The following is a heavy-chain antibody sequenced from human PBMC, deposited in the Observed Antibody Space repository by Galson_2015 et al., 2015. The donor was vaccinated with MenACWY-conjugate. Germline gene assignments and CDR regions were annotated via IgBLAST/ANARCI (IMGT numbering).Heavy chain of an antibody. CDR1: GDSVSSNSAS. V-gene: IGHV6-1*01. CDR3: TREASYSGWPTFDY. J-gene: IGHJ4*02. D-gene: IGHD6-19*01. Sequence: CAISGDSVSSNSASWHWIRQSPSRSLEWLGRTYHRSKTYHDYAISLRSRITINADTSKNQVSLQLNSVSPEDTAVYFCTREASYSGWPTFDYWGQGIQVTVSS. CDR2: TYHRSKTYH.